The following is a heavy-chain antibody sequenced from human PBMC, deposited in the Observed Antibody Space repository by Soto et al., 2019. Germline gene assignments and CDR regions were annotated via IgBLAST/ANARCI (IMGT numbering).Heavy chain of an antibody. CDR3: ATVYYYGSGTKGDAFDI. Sequence: QVQLQESGPGLVKPSGTLSLTCAVSGGSISSSNWWSWVREPPGKGLEWIGEIYHSGSTNYNPSLKSRVTISVDKSKNQFSLKLSSVTAADTAVYYCATVYYYGSGTKGDAFDIWGQGTMVTVSS. D-gene: IGHD3-10*01. J-gene: IGHJ3*02. V-gene: IGHV4-4*02. CDR2: IYHSGST. CDR1: GGSISSSNW.